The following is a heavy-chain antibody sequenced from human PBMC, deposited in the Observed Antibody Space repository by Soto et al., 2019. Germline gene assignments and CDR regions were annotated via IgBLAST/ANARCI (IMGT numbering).Heavy chain of an antibody. D-gene: IGHD6-19*01. CDR2: IYYSGST. V-gene: IGHV4-59*01. Sequence: PSETLSLTCTVSGGSISSYYWSWIRQPPGKGLEWIGYIYYSGSTNYNPSLKSRVTISVDTSKNQFSLKLSSVTAADTAVYYCARDKSWLGYGMDVWGQGTTVTVS. J-gene: IGHJ6*02. CDR1: GGSISSYY. CDR3: ARDKSWLGYGMDV.